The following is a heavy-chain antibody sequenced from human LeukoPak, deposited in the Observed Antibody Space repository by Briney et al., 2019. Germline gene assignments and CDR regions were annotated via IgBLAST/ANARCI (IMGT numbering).Heavy chain of an antibody. V-gene: IGHV3-66*01. J-gene: IGHJ3*02. CDR1: GFTVSSNY. D-gene: IGHD2-2*01. Sequence: GGSLRLSCAASGFTVSSNYMSWVRQAPGKGLEWVSVIYSGGSTYYADSVKGRFTISRDNSKNTLYLQMNSLRAEDTAVYYYAKNWVVVPAAPDAFDIRGQGTMVTVSS. CDR3: AKNWVVVPAAPDAFDI. CDR2: IYSGGST.